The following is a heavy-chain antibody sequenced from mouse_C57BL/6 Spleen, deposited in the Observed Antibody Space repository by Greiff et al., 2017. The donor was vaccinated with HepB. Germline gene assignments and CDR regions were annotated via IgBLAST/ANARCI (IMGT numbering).Heavy chain of an antibody. D-gene: IGHD4-1*01. V-gene: IGHV1-19*01. J-gene: IGHJ4*01. Sequence: EVKLQESGPVLVKPGASVKMSCKASGYTFTDYYMNWVKQSHGKSLEWIGVINPYNGGTSYNQKFKGKATLTVDKSSSTAYMELNSLTSEDSAVYYCARDSGTNYAMDYWGQGTSVTVSS. CDR1: GYTFTDYY. CDR2: INPYNGGT. CDR3: ARDSGTNYAMDY.